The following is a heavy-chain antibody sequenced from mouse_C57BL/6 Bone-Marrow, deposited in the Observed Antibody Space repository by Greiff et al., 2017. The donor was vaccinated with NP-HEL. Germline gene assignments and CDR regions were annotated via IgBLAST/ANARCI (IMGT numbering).Heavy chain of an antibody. CDR1: GYTFTSYW. CDR2: IDPSDSYT. D-gene: IGHD2-12*01. V-gene: IGHV1-50*01. Sequence: VKLQQPGAELVKPGASVKLSCKASGYTFTSYWMQWVKQRPGQGLEWIGEIDPSDSYTNYNQKFKGKATLTVDTSSSTAYMQLSSLTSEDSAVYYCAGLRNYFDYWGQGTTLTVSS. J-gene: IGHJ2*01. CDR3: AGLRNYFDY.